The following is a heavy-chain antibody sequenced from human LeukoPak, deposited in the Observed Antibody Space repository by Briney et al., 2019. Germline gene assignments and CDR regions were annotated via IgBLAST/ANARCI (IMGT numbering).Heavy chain of an antibody. CDR3: ARDLGDNRGGFDY. J-gene: IGHJ4*02. Sequence: PSETLSLTCTVSGYSISSGYYWGWIRQPPGKGLEWIGSIYHSGSTYYNPSLKSRVIISVDTSKNQFSLKLSSVTAADTAVYCCARDLGDNRGGFDYWGQGTLVTVSS. CDR2: IYHSGST. CDR1: GYSISSGYY. V-gene: IGHV4-38-2*02. D-gene: IGHD3-16*01.